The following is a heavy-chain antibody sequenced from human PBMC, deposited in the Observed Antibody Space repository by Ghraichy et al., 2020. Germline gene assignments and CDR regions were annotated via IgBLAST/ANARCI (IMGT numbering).Heavy chain of an antibody. D-gene: IGHD6-13*01. J-gene: IGHJ2*01. CDR1: GGSISSYY. V-gene: IGHV4-59*08. CDR2: IYYSGST. Sequence: SQTLSLTCTVSGGSISSYYWSWIRQPPGKGLEWIGYIYYSGSTNYNPSLKSRVTISVDTSKNQFSLKLSSVTAADTAVYYCARVGPIIAAAEVWYFDLWGRGTLVTVSS. CDR3: ARVGPIIAAAEVWYFDL.